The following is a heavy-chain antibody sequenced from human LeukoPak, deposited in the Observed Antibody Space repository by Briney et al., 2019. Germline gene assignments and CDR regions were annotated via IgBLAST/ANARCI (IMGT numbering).Heavy chain of an antibody. D-gene: IGHD2-2*01. CDR2: IIPIFGTA. Sequence: SVTVSCKASGGTFSSYAISWVRQAPGQGLEWMGGIIPIFGTANYAQKFQGRVTITADESTSTAYMELSSLRSEDTAVYYCARDTVVPAAMKGFQHWGQGTLVTVSS. CDR1: GGTFSSYA. J-gene: IGHJ1*01. V-gene: IGHV1-69*01. CDR3: ARDTVVPAAMKGFQH.